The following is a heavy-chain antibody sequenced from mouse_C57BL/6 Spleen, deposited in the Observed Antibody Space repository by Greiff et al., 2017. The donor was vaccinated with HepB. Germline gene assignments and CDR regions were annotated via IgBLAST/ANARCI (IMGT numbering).Heavy chain of an antibody. Sequence: VHLVESGAELARPGASVKLSCKASGYTFTSYGISWVKQRTGQGLEWIGEIYPRSGNTYYNEKFKGKATLTADKSSSTAYMELRSLTSEDSAVYFCARSDYGSSSWFAYWGQGTLVTVSA. CDR3: ARSDYGSSSWFAY. CDR1: GYTFTSYG. D-gene: IGHD1-1*01. J-gene: IGHJ3*01. V-gene: IGHV1-81*01. CDR2: IYPRSGNT.